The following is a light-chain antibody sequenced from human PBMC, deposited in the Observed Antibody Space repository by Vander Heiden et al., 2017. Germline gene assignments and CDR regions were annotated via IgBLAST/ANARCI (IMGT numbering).Light chain of an antibody. J-gene: IGKJ4*01. V-gene: IGKV1-5*01. Sequence: DIQMTQSPSTLSASVGDRVTITCRASQSISSWLAWYQQKPGKAPKLLIYDASSLESGVPSRFSGSGSGTEFTLTISSLQPDDFATYYCQQENSSPITFGRGTKVEIK. CDR3: QQENSSPIT. CDR1: QSISSW. CDR2: DAS.